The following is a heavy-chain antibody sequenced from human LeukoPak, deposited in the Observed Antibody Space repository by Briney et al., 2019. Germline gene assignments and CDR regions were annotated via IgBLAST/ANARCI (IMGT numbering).Heavy chain of an antibody. V-gene: IGHV3-74*01. Sequence: GGSLRLSCAASGFTFSSSWMYWVRHAPGKGLVWVSRINSDESITTSADSVKGRFTISRDNAKNTLYLQMNSLRAEDTAVYYCARGRVAGFLDYWGQGTPVTVSS. J-gene: IGHJ4*02. CDR2: INSDESIT. CDR1: GFTFSSSW. CDR3: ARGRVAGFLDY.